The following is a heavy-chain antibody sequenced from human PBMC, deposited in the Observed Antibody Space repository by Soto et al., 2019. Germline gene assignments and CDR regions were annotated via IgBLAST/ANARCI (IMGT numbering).Heavy chain of an antibody. CDR3: ARGRGVYDFWSGYYTIAYYFDY. V-gene: IGHV4-34*01. Sequence: QVQLQQWGAGLLKPSETLSLTCAVYGGSFSGYYWSWIRQPPGKGLEWIGEINHSGSTNYNPSLKSRVTISVDTSKNQFSLKLSSVTAADKAVYYCARGRGVYDFWSGYYTIAYYFDYWGQGTLVTVSS. CDR1: GGSFSGYY. CDR2: INHSGST. J-gene: IGHJ4*02. D-gene: IGHD3-3*01.